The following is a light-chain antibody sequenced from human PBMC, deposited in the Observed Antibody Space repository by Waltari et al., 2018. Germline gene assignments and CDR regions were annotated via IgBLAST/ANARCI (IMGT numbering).Light chain of an antibody. CDR3: QSTDSSAVYVV. CDR1: ALPNRY. J-gene: IGLJ2*01. V-gene: IGLV3-25*03. Sequence: SYELTQPPSVSVSPGQTARIICSGDALPNRYAYWYQQKPGRAPILLIYKDTGRPSRIPERFSGSTSGTTVTLTITGVQAEGEADYYCQSTDSSAVYVVFGGVTKLTVL. CDR2: KDT.